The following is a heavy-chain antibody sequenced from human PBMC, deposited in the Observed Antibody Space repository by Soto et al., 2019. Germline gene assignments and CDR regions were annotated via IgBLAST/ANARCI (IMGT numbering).Heavy chain of an antibody. Sequence: EVQVLESGGGLVQPGGSLRLSCAASGFSFSHYAMNWVRQAPGKGLEWVSSIDYSGVNTRYAYSVNGRFNTSRDYSKHILFSQINTLRCDDTAVFCCCSDSSGGEFDCWGQGNLV. CDR1: GFSFSHYA. CDR3: CSDSSGGEFDC. J-gene: IGHJ4*02. CDR2: IDYSGVNT. V-gene: IGHV3-23*01. D-gene: IGHD3-22*01.